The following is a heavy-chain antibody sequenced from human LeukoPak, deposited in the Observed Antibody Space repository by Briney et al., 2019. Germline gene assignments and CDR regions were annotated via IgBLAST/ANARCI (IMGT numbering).Heavy chain of an antibody. Sequence: ASVKVSCKASGYTFTGYYMHWVRQAPGQGLEWMGWIHPNSGGTNYAQKFQGRVTMTRDTSISTAYMELSRLRSDDTAVYYCARALYSSRKFDPWGQGTLVTVSS. J-gene: IGHJ5*02. CDR2: IHPNSGGT. V-gene: IGHV1-2*02. CDR3: ARALYSSRKFDP. CDR1: GYTFTGYY. D-gene: IGHD6-13*01.